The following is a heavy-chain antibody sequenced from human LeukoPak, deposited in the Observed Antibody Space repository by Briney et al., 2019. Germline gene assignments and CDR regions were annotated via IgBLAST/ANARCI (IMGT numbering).Heavy chain of an antibody. J-gene: IGHJ6*03. V-gene: IGHV3-23*01. CDR3: VRGSLASGVVVYYYYYLDV. D-gene: IGHD3-3*01. CDR1: GFTFSSYA. CDR2: ISGSGGST. Sequence: GGSLRLSCAASGFTFSSYAMSWVRQAPGKGLEWVSAISGSGGSTYYVDSVKGRFTISRDNAKNSLYLQMNSLRAEDTAVYYCVRGSLASGVVVYYYYYLDVWGKGTTVAVSS.